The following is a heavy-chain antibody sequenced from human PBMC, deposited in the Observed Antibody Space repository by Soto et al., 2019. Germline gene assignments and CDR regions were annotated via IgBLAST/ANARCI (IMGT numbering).Heavy chain of an antibody. CDR2: INTRGNII. CDR1: GFIFSRYE. J-gene: IGHJ4*02. V-gene: IGHV3-48*03. Sequence: GGSLRLSCVASGFIFSRYEMNWVRQAPGKGLEWVSYINTRGNIIHYADSVKGRFTISRDNAENSLYLQMNSLRAEDTAVYYCARDIDYYDSSGYQDYWGQGSLVTVSS. D-gene: IGHD3-22*01. CDR3: ARDIDYYDSSGYQDY.